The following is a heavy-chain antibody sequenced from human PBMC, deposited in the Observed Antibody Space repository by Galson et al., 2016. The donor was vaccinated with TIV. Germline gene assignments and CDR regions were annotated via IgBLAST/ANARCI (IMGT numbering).Heavy chain of an antibody. J-gene: IGHJ4*02. D-gene: IGHD3-10*02. CDR3: ARVFAPYNFDY. V-gene: IGHV3-30*03. Sequence: DSVKGRFTISRDKSKNTLYLQMNSLRPEDTAVYSCARVFAPYNFDYWGQGTLVTVSS.